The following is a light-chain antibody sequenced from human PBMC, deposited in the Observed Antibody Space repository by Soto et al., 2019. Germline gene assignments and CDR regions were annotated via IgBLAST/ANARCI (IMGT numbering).Light chain of an antibody. V-gene: IGKV1-5*01. CDR3: QQYSRLWS. CDR1: QGIVRW. CDR2: DAS. J-gene: IGKJ1*01. Sequence: DIQMTQPPSTLSASVGDRVTITCRASQGIVRWLAWYQQKPGKAPKLLIYDASSLESGVPPRFSGDGSGTEFTLTISSLQRDDFGIYYCQQYSRLWSFGQGTKVDIK.